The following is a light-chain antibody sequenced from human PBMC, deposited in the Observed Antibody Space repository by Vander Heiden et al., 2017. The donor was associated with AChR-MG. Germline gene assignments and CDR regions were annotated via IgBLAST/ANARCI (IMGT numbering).Light chain of an antibody. V-gene: IGKV3-20*01. CDR2: GAS. Sequence: EVVLTQSPGTLSLSPGEGTTLSCRASQSVSSNYLAWYQQKPGQAPRLLIFGASSRATGIPDRFSGRGSGTDFTLTISRLEPEDLAVYYCQQDSTSPYTFGQGTKLDIK. CDR3: QQDSTSPYT. J-gene: IGKJ2*01. CDR1: QSVSSNY.